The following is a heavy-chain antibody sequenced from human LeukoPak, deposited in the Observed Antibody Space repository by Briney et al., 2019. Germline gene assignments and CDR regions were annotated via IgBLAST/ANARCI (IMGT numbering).Heavy chain of an antibody. D-gene: IGHD3-22*01. CDR3: ARGPLVGSVITPIDY. CDR2: INPSGGST. Sequence: VASVKVSCKASGYTFTSYYMHWVRQAPGQGLEWMGIINPSGGSTSYAQKFQGRVTMTRDTSMSTVYMELSSLRSEDTAVYYCARGPLVGSVITPIDYWGQGTLVTVSS. CDR1: GYTFTSYY. J-gene: IGHJ4*02. V-gene: IGHV1-46*01.